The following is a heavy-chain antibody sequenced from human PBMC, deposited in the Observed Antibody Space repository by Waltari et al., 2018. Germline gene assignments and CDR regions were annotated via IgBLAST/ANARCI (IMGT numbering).Heavy chain of an antibody. Sequence: EVQLVESGGGLVQPGGSLRLSCAASGFTFSSYDRHWVRQATGKGLEWVSAIGTAGDTYYLGSVKGRFTISRENAKNSLYLQMNSLRAGDTAMYYCARATTYAFDIWGQGTMVTVSS. V-gene: IGHV3-13*01. CDR1: GFTFSSYD. J-gene: IGHJ3*02. CDR2: IGTAGDT. CDR3: ARATTYAFDI.